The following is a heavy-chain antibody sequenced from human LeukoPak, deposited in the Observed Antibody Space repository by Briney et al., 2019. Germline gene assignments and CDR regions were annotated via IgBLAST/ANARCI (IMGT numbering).Heavy chain of an antibody. D-gene: IGHD1-26*01. V-gene: IGHV1-46*01. CDR2: VSPSGGRT. J-gene: IGHJ4*02. CDR1: GYTFTGYY. Sequence: ASVKVSCKASGYTFTGYYMHWVRQAPGQGLEWMGMVSPSGGRTTYAQKFQGRIALTGDTSTSTVYMDLSSLRSEDTAVYYCARGAPSGALNYFDYWGQGTLVTVSS. CDR3: ARGAPSGALNYFDY.